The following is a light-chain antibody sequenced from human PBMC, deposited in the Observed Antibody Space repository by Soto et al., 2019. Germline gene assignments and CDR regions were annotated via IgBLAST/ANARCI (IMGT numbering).Light chain of an antibody. Sequence: EIVMTQSPATLSVSPGERATLSCRASQSVSSNVAWYQQKPGQAPRLLIYGASTRATGIPARFSGSGSGTEFTLTISSLQSEDFAVYYCQQHNNWPSTFGQGTRLEIK. V-gene: IGKV3-15*01. CDR2: GAS. CDR1: QSVSSN. J-gene: IGKJ5*01. CDR3: QQHNNWPST.